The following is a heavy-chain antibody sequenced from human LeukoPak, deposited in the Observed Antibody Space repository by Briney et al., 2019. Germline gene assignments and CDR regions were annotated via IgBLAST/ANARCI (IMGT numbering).Heavy chain of an antibody. Sequence: GGSLRLSCAASGFTFSSYAMTWVCQAPGKGLEWVSSITGSGSSTYYADSVKGRFTISRDNSKNTLYVQMNSLRAEDTAVYFCAKPPRVVVVTAFDSWGQGTLVTVPS. CDR1: GFTFSSYA. D-gene: IGHD2-21*02. CDR2: ITGSGSST. J-gene: IGHJ4*02. CDR3: AKPPRVVVVTAFDS. V-gene: IGHV3-23*01.